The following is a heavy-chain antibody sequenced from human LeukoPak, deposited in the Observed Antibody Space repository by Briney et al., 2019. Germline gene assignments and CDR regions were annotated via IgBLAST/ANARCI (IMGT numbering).Heavy chain of an antibody. CDR2: INSDGSST. J-gene: IGHJ4*02. D-gene: IGHD5-12*01. Sequence: GGSLRLSCAASGFIFRSYWMHWVRQAPGKGLVWVSRINSDGSSTTYADSVKGRFTISRDNAKNTLYLQMNSLRAEDTAVYYCVGAYDLRFWGQGTLVTVSS. CDR1: GFIFRSYW. V-gene: IGHV3-74*01. CDR3: VGAYDLRF.